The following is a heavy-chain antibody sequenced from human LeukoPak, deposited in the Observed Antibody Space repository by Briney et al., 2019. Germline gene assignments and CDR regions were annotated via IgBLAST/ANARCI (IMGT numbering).Heavy chain of an antibody. CDR3: ARGYSGYDSFDY. J-gene: IGHJ4*02. V-gene: IGHV1-3*03. CDR2: INAGNGNT. D-gene: IGHD5-12*01. CDR1: GYTFTGYY. Sequence: ASVKVSCKASGYTFTGYYMHWVRQAPGQRLEWMGWINAGNGNTKYSQEFQGRVTITRDTSASTAYMELSSLRSEDMAVYYCARGYSGYDSFDYWGQGTLVTVSS.